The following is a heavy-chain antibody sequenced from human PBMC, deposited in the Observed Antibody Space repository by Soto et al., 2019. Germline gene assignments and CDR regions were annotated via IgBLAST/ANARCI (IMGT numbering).Heavy chain of an antibody. CDR2: ISGSGGST. D-gene: IGHD6-19*01. CDR3: AKDISSGWYAFDY. J-gene: IGHJ4*02. CDR1: GFTFSSYA. Sequence: GGSLRLSCAASGFTFSSYAMSWVRQAPGKGLEWVSAISGSGGSTYYADSVKGRFTISRDNSKNTLYLQMNSLRVEDTAVYYCAKDISSGWYAFDYWGQGTLVTVSS. V-gene: IGHV3-23*01.